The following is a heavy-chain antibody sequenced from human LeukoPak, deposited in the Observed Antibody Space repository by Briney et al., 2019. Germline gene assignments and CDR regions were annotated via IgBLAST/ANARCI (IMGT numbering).Heavy chain of an antibody. V-gene: IGHV1-2*02. CDR1: GYTFTDYY. J-gene: IGHJ4*02. Sequence: ASVKVSCKASGYTFTDYYINWIRQAPGQGLEWMGWINPNRGGTSYAQNFQGRVTMTRDTPITTAYMELSRLRSDDTVVYYCARRQIGCSTTSCYVDYWGQGTLVTVSS. D-gene: IGHD2-2*01. CDR3: ARRQIGCSTTSCYVDY. CDR2: INPNRGGT.